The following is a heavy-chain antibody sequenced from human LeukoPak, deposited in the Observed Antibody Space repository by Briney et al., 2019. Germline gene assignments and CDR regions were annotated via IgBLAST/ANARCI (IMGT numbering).Heavy chain of an antibody. V-gene: IGHV3-30*03. Sequence: SGGSLRLSCAASGFTFSSYGMHWVRQAPGKGLEWVAVISYDGSNKYYADSVKGRFTISRDNSKDTLYLQMNSLTAEDTAVYYCARDRMGAILYFDYWGQGTLVTVSS. CDR1: GFTFSSYG. CDR3: ARDRMGAILYFDY. J-gene: IGHJ4*02. D-gene: IGHD1-26*01. CDR2: ISYDGSNK.